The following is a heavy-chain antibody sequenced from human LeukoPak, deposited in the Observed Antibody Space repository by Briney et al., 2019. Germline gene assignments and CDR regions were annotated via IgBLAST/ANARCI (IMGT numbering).Heavy chain of an antibody. CDR2: TYYRSKWYN. CDR3: GRDALVGYFSYYYMDV. CDR1: GDSVSSNSAA. J-gene: IGHJ6*03. D-gene: IGHD2-15*01. V-gene: IGHV6-1*01. Sequence: SQTLSLTCDISGDSVSSNSAAWNWIRQSPSRGLEWLGRTYYRSKWYNDYVVSVKGRISINPDTSKNQFSLKLSSVTAADTAVYYCGRDALVGYFSYYYMDVWGKGTTVTVSS.